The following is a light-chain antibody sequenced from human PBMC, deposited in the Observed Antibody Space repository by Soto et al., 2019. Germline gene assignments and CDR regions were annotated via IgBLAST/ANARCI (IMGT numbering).Light chain of an antibody. V-gene: IGKV3-15*01. CDR1: QSVSSN. J-gene: IGKJ2*01. CDR2: GAS. CDR3: QQYNNWPPGYT. Sequence: EIVLTQSPATLSVSPGERATLSCRSSQSVSSNLAWYRQKPGQAPRRLIYGASTRATGVPPRFSGSGSGTEFALTISSLQSEDFAIFFCQQYNNWPPGYTFGQGTMLEIK.